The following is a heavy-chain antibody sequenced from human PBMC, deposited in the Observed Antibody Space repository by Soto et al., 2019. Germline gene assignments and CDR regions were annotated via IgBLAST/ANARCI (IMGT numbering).Heavy chain of an antibody. J-gene: IGHJ6*02. D-gene: IGHD3-10*01. CDR3: ATPYGSGSYYPYGMDV. V-gene: IGHV1-24*01. CDR1: GYTLTELS. CDR2: FDPEDGET. Sequence: ASVKVSCKVSGYTLTELSMHWVGQAPGKGLEWMGGFDPEDGETIYAQKFQGRVTMTEDTSTDTAYMELSSLRSEDTAVYYCATPYGSGSYYPYGMDVWGQGTTVTVSS.